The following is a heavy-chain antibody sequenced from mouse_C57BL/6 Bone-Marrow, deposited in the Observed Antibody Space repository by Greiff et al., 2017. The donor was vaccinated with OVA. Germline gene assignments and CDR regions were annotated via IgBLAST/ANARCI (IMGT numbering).Heavy chain of an antibody. CDR1: GYTFTSYW. V-gene: IGHV1-50*01. CDR3: ARWDYGSSYVDFDV. J-gene: IGHJ1*03. Sequence: VKLQQPGAELVKPGASVKLSCKASGYTFTSYWMQWVKQRPGQGLEWIGEIDPSDSYTNYNQKFKGKATLTVDTSSSTAYMQLSSLTSEDSAVYYCARWDYGSSYVDFDVWGTGTTVTVSS. D-gene: IGHD1-1*01. CDR2: IDPSDSYT.